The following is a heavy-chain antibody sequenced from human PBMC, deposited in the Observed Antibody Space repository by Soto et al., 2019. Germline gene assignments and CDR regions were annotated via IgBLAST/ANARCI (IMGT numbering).Heavy chain of an antibody. Sequence: ASVKVSCKASGDTFTGSHIHWVRQAPGQGLEWMGWINPNSGGTKYGQKFQGRVTMTRDRSISTAYMELTRLRSDDTALYFCARVHCSDGVCDHRPPSWGQVNLVTVSS. D-gene: IGHD2-8*01. J-gene: IGHJ5*02. CDR1: GDTFTGSH. CDR2: INPNSGGT. CDR3: ARVHCSDGVCDHRPPS. V-gene: IGHV1-2*02.